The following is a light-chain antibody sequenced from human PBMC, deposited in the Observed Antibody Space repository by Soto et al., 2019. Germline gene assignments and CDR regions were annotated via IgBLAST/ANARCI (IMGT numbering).Light chain of an antibody. CDR2: GAS. V-gene: IGKV3D-20*02. J-gene: IGKJ1*01. CDR1: QNINSDY. Sequence: EIVLTQSPGTLSLSPGERATLSCRASQNINSDYFAWYQQKPGQAPRLLIYGASSRATGIPDRFSGSGSGTDFTLTISSLEPEDFAVYYCQQRSNWPPTWTFGQGTKVDIK. CDR3: QQRSNWPPTWT.